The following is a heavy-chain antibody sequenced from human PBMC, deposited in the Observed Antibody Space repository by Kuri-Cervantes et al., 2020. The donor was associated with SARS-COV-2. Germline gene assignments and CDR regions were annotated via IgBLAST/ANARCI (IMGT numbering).Heavy chain of an antibody. CDR2: ISSSSSTI. CDR3: ARDWGAIFGVATQFDY. CDR1: GFIFSRYS. Sequence: GGSLRLSCAASGFIFSRYSMNWVRQAPGKGLEWVSYISSSSSTIYYIDSVKGRFTISRDNAKNSLYLQMNSLRVEDTALYYCARDWGAIFGVATQFDYWGQGTLVTVSS. V-gene: IGHV3-48*01. D-gene: IGHD3-3*01. J-gene: IGHJ4*02.